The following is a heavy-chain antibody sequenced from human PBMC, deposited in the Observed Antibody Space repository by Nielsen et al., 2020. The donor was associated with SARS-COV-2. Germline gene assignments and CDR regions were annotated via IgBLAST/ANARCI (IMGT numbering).Heavy chain of an antibody. Sequence: SGPTLVKPTQTLTLTCTFSGFSLSTSGVGVGWIRQPPGKALEWLALIYWDDDKRYSPSLKSRLTITKDTSKNQVVLTMTSMDPVDTATYYCARMSAGIVGYDYWGQGTLVTVSS. D-gene: IGHD2-15*01. CDR1: GFSLSTSGVG. CDR2: IYWDDDK. CDR3: ARMSAGIVGYDY. J-gene: IGHJ4*02. V-gene: IGHV2-5*02.